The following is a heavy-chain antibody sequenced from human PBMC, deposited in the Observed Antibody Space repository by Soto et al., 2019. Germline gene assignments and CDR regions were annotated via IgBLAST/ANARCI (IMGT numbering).Heavy chain of an antibody. CDR2: ISSRSSYI. Sequence: LRLSCAASGFTFSTYSMNWVRQAPGKGLEWVSSISSRSSYIYYADSVKGRFTISRDNAKNSLYLQMSSLRAEDTAVYYCARDDYYSDSSGYPRPFDYWGQGTLVTVSS. J-gene: IGHJ4*02. V-gene: IGHV3-21*01. CDR3: ARDDYYSDSSGYPRPFDY. D-gene: IGHD3-22*01. CDR1: GFTFSTYS.